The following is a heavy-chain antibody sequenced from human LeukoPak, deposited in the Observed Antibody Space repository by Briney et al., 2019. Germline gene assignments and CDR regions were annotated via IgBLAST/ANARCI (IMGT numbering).Heavy chain of an antibody. V-gene: IGHV3-30*18. Sequence: GRSLRLSCAASGFTFSSYGMHWVRQAPGKGLEWVAVISYDGSNKYYADSVKGRFTISRDNSKNTLYLQMNSLRGEDTAVYYCAKTYSGYDSDDYWGQGTLVTVSS. CDR1: GFTFSSYG. CDR2: ISYDGSNK. J-gene: IGHJ4*02. CDR3: AKTYSGYDSDDY. D-gene: IGHD5-12*01.